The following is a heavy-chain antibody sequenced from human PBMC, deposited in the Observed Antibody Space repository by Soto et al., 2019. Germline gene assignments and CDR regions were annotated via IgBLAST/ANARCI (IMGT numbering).Heavy chain of an antibody. CDR2: ISAYNGNT. CDR3: ARERRFLEWLLHDAFDI. Sequence: AASVKVSCKASGYTFTSYGISWVRQAPGQGLEWMGWISAYNGNTNYAQKLQGRVTMTTDTSTSTAYMELRSLRSDDTAVYYCARERRFLEWLLHDAFDIWGQGTMVTVSS. CDR1: GYTFTSYG. V-gene: IGHV1-18*01. D-gene: IGHD3-3*01. J-gene: IGHJ3*02.